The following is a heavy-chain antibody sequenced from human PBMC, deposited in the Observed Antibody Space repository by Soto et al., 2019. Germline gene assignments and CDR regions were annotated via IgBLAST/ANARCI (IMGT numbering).Heavy chain of an antibody. CDR3: ARCGYTYGLSHDY. J-gene: IGHJ4*02. CDR1: GYSFTSYW. D-gene: IGHD5-18*01. Sequence: GESLKIACKGSGYSFTSYWITWVRQMPGKGLEWMGKIDPSDSSTNYSPSFQGHVTISTDKSINTVYLQWSSLRASDTAMYYCARCGYTYGLSHDYWGQGTLVTVS. V-gene: IGHV5-10-1*01. CDR2: IDPSDSST.